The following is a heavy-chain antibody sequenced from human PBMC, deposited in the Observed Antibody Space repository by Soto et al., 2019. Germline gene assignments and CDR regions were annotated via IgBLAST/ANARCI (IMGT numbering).Heavy chain of an antibody. D-gene: IGHD3-9*01. J-gene: IGHJ6*02. CDR1: GFTFSSYA. CDR3: AKDLHWFGLDV. Sequence: PGGALRLSCAASGFTFSSYAMSWVRQAPGKGLEWVSSISKSGDRTYYADSVKGRFTISRDNSKNTLYLQMNSLRAEDTAVYYCAKDLHWFGLDVWGQGTTVTVSS. V-gene: IGHV3-23*01. CDR2: ISKSGDRT.